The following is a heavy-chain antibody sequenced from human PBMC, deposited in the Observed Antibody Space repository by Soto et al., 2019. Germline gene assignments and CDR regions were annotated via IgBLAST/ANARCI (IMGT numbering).Heavy chain of an antibody. CDR3: ARLSGYSSGYYYGIDV. CDR1: GDSFSNKW. V-gene: IGHV5-51*01. Sequence: GESLKISCKGSGDSFSNKWIGWVRQMPGKGLEWMGIIHPDDSDSRYTPSFQGQVTISADRSISTTYLQWATLKASDTATYYCARLSGYSSGYYYGIDVWGQGTTVTVSS. D-gene: IGHD5-12*01. J-gene: IGHJ6*02. CDR2: IHPDDSDS.